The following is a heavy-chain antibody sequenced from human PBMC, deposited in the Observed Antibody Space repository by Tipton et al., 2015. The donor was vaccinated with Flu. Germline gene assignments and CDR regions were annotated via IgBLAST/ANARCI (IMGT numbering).Heavy chain of an antibody. CDR2: SGST. D-gene: IGHD3/OR15-3a*01. J-gene: IGHJ6*02. V-gene: IGHV4-59*08. Sequence: TLSLTCTVSGDSISRLYWSWIRQPPGKGLEWIGYSGSTNYNPSLKNRVTISLDTSKNQFSLQLKSVTASDTAVYYCARLKLFALVNHSYYYGLDVWGQGTTVTVSS. CDR1: GDSISRLY. CDR3: ARLKLFALVNHSYYYGLDV.